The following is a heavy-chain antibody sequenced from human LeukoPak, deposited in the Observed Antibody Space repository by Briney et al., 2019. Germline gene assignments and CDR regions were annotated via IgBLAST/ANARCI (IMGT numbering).Heavy chain of an antibody. CDR3: AREATVVTGAFDI. Sequence: GASVKVSCKAFGYAFTTYDIIWVRQAPGQGLEWMGWISTYNDNTHYPQKFQGRVTMTRDMSTSTVYMELSSLRSEDTAVYYCAREATVVTGAFDIWGQGTMVTVSS. CDR2: ISTYNDNT. CDR1: GYAFTTYD. J-gene: IGHJ3*02. D-gene: IGHD4-23*01. V-gene: IGHV1-18*01.